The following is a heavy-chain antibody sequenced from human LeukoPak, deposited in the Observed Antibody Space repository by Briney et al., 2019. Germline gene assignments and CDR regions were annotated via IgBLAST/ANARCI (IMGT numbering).Heavy chain of an antibody. J-gene: IGHJ4*02. CDR1: GGSISSGGYY. D-gene: IGHD3-22*01. V-gene: IGHV4-31*03. Sequence: PSQTLSLTCTVSGGSISSGGYYWSRIRQHPGKGLEWIGYIYYSGSTNYNPSLKSRVTISVDTSKNQFSLKLSSVTAADTAVYYCARGGGDYYDSSGKIDYWGQGTLVTVSS. CDR3: ARGGGDYYDSSGKIDY. CDR2: IYYSGST.